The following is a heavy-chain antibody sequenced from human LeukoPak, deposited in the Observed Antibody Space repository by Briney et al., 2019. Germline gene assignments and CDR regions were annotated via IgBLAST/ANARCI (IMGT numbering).Heavy chain of an antibody. CDR2: IYHSGST. Sequence: SGTLSLTCAVSVGSISSSNWWSWVRQPPGKGLEWIGEIYHSGSTNYNPSLKSRVTISVDQSKNQFPLKMSSVTAAHTAVYYCARLYGSGSYGYYGMDVWGKGTTVTVSS. CDR1: VGSISSSNW. V-gene: IGHV4-4*02. J-gene: IGHJ6*04. D-gene: IGHD3-10*01. CDR3: ARLYGSGSYGYYGMDV.